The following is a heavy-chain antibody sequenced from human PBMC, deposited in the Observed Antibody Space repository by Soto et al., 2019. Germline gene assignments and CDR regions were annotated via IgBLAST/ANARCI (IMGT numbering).Heavy chain of an antibody. CDR1: GGTFSRYA. J-gene: IGHJ4*02. CDR3: ARGVYYDSRGYYFFF. D-gene: IGHD3-22*01. CDR2: IVPMFGTA. V-gene: IGHV1-69*13. Sequence: ASVKVSCKASGGTFSRYALSWVRQAPGQGPEWMGGIVPMFGTANYAQKFQGRVTITADESTDTAYMQLSSLRSEDTAVYYCARGVYYDSRGYYFFFWGQGTLVTVSS.